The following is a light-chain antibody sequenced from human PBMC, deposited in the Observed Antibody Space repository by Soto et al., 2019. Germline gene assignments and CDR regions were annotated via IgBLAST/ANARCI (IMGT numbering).Light chain of an antibody. Sequence: EIVLTQSPGTLSWSPGERATLSCRASQSVSNSHLAWYQQKSGQAPRLLIYGASSRATGIPDRFSGSGSGTDFSLTISRLEPEDFAVYYCQQYGTSPLYTFGQGTKLEIK. J-gene: IGKJ2*01. CDR2: GAS. V-gene: IGKV3-20*01. CDR1: QSVSNSH. CDR3: QQYGTSPLYT.